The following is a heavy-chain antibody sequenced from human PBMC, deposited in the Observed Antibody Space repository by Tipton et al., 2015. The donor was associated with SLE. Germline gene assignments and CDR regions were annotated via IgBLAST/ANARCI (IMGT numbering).Heavy chain of an antibody. J-gene: IGHJ6*02. Sequence: LRLSCTVSGGSIRSSRHFWGWIRQPPGKGLEWIGSIYYSGSTYYNPSLKSRVTISVDTSKNHFSLELTSVTAADTAVYYCARQRLRLLSPLDAWGQGTTVTVS. V-gene: IGHV4-39*01. D-gene: IGHD3-10*01. CDR2: IYYSGST. CDR1: GGSIRSSRHF. CDR3: ARQRLRLLSPLDA.